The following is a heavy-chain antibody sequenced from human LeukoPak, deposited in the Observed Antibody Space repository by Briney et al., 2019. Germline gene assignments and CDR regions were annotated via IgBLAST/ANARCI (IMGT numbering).Heavy chain of an antibody. V-gene: IGHV3-23*01. Sequence: GVSLRLSCAASGFTFRSYAMSWVRQARGKGLEWVSAISGSGGRTYYADSVKGRFTISRDNSKNTRYLQMNSLRAEDTAVYYCAKALSYGSGPYYFDYWGQGTLVTVSS. CDR1: GFTFRSYA. J-gene: IGHJ4*02. CDR3: AKALSYGSGPYYFDY. CDR2: ISGSGGRT. D-gene: IGHD3-10*01.